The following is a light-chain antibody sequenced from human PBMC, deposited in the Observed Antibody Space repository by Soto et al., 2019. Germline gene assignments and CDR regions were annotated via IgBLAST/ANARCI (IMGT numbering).Light chain of an antibody. CDR1: QSISNY. J-gene: IGKJ1*01. CDR2: AAS. CDR3: QQSYNTPRT. V-gene: IGKV1-39*01. Sequence: DIQMTQSPSSLSASVGDRVSITCRASQSISNYLNWYQQKPGKAPKVLIYAASSLQSGVPSRFSGSGSGTDFTLTISSLQPEDFATYYCQQSYNTPRTFGQGTNVDI.